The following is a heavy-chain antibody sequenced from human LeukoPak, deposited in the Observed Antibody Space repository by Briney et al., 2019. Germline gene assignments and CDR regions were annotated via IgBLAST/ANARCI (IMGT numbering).Heavy chain of an antibody. J-gene: IGHJ4*02. Sequence: PSETLSLTCTVSGGSISSYYWSWIRQPPGKGLEWIGYIYYSGSTNYNPSLKSRVTISVDTSKNQFSLKLSSVTAADTAVYYCGRRGAYDILTGYYFDYWGQGTLVTVSS. CDR3: GRRGAYDILTGYYFDY. D-gene: IGHD3-9*01. CDR1: GGSISSYY. V-gene: IGHV4-59*08. CDR2: IYYSGST.